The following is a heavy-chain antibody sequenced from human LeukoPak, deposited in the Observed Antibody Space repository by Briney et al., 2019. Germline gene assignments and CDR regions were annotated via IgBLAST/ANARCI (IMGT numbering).Heavy chain of an antibody. CDR1: GGSFGSYY. CDR2: IDHSGST. V-gene: IGHV4-34*01. Sequence: SETLSLTCAVSGGSFGSYYWSWIRQPPGKGLEWIGEIDHSGSTNYNPSLKSRVTISVDTSKSQFSLQMSSVTAADTAVYYCARGTNYYDSSGYYYGVWYFDYWGQGTLVTVSS. J-gene: IGHJ4*02. CDR3: ARGTNYYDSSGYYYGVWYFDY. D-gene: IGHD3-22*01.